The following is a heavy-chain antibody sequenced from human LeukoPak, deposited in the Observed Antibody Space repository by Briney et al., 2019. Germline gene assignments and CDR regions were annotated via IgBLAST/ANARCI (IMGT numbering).Heavy chain of an antibody. Sequence: ASVKVSCKASGYTFTGYAIHWVRKAPGQGLEWMGWINPNSGGTNYAQKFQGRVTMTRDTSISTAYMELSRPRSDDTAVYYCARDGCSGWCSGYDYWGQGTLVTVSS. CDR1: GYTFTGYA. V-gene: IGHV1-2*02. CDR3: ARDGCSGWCSGYDY. J-gene: IGHJ4*02. D-gene: IGHD6-19*01. CDR2: INPNSGGT.